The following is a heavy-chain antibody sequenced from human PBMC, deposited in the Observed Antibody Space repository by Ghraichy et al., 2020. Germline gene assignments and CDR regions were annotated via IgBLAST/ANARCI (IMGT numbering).Heavy chain of an antibody. J-gene: IGHJ6*03. Sequence: GGSLRLSCASSGFTFRSYAITWVRQVPGKGLEWVSSISASGDDTYYPDSVGGRFTISRDSSKNTVYLQMNSLRVEDTALYYCAKNINSGSHYCMYVWGKGTTATVSS. CDR2: ISASGDDT. CDR3: AKNINSGSHYCMYV. D-gene: IGHD4-23*01. V-gene: IGHV3-23*01. CDR1: GFTFRSYA.